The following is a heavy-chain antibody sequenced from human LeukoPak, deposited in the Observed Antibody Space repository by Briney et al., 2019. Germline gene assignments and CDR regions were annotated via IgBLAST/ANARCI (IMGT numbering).Heavy chain of an antibody. D-gene: IGHD3-9*01. CDR3: ARAKYFDFDY. Sequence: PGRSLRLSCAASGFTFSSYAMHWVRQAPGKGLEWVSAISTSGITIYYADSVRGRFTISRDNAKNSLYLQMNSLRAEDTAVYYCARAKYFDFDYWGQGTLVTVSS. J-gene: IGHJ4*02. CDR2: ISTSGITI. V-gene: IGHV3-48*03. CDR1: GFTFSSYA.